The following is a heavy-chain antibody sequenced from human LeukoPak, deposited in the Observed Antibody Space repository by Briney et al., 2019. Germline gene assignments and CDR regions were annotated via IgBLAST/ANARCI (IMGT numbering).Heavy chain of an antibody. CDR2: IRYGGSNK. D-gene: IGHD3-22*01. CDR3: ARVFRPSLTVFIVRGAFDI. Sequence: PGGSLRLSCAASGFTFSSYGMHWVRQAPGKGLEWVAFIRYGGSNKYYADSVKGRFTISRDNSKNTLYLQMNSLRVEDTAVYYCARVFRPSLTVFIVRGAFDIWGQGTMVTVSS. J-gene: IGHJ3*02. CDR1: GFTFSSYG. V-gene: IGHV3-30*02.